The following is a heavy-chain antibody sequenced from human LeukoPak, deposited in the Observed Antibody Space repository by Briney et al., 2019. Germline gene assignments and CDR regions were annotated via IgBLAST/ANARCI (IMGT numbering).Heavy chain of an antibody. D-gene: IGHD3-10*01. CDR3: VRQLGGSGSY. V-gene: IGHV3-7*01. CDR2: IKQDGNEK. Sequence: GGSLRLSCAASGFTFSSSAMSWVRQVPGKGLEWVASIKQDGNEKSYVDSVKGRFTISRDNPKNSLYLQMSSLRAEDTAVYYCVRQLGGSGSYWGQGTLVTVSS. J-gene: IGHJ4*02. CDR1: GFTFSSSA.